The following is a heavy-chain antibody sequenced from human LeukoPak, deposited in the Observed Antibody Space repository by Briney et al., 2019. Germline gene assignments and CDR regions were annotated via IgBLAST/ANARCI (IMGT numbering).Heavy chain of an antibody. CDR1: GGSISSSHW. CDR3: AKKERQLVRWFDP. J-gene: IGHJ5*02. V-gene: IGHV4-4*02. CDR2: VYHGGSI. D-gene: IGHD6-6*01. Sequence: SETLSLTCAVSGGSISSSHWWSWVRQLPGKGLEWIGEVYHGGSINYNPSLRSRITISVDKSKNQFSLKLGSVTAADTAVYYCAKKERQLVRWFDPWGQGTLVTVSS.